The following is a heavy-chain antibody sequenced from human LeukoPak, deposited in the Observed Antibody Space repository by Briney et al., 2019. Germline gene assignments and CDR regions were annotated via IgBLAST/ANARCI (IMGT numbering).Heavy chain of an antibody. CDR2: IKQDGSEK. CDR1: GFTFSSYW. V-gene: IGHV3-7*01. J-gene: IGHJ4*02. CDR3: ARVRDDFWSTYFDY. D-gene: IGHD3-3*01. Sequence: GGSLRLSCAASGFTFSSYWMSWVRQAPGKGLELVANIKQDGSEKYYVDSVKGRFTISRDNAKNSLYLQMNSLRAEDTAVYYCARVRDDFWSTYFDYWGQGTLVTVSS.